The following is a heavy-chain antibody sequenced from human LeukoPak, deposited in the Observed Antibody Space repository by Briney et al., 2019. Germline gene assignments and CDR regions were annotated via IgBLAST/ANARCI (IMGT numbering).Heavy chain of an antibody. CDR1: GGSISSSSYY. V-gene: IGHV4-39*07. Sequence: AGTLSLTCPVSGGSISSSSYYWGWIRQPPGKGLEWIGSIYYSGSTYYNPSLKSRVTISVDTSKNQFSLKLSSVTAADTAVYYCARAVAGTYYYYMDVWGKGTTVTVSS. J-gene: IGHJ6*03. CDR3: ARAVAGTYYYYMDV. D-gene: IGHD6-19*01. CDR2: IYYSGST.